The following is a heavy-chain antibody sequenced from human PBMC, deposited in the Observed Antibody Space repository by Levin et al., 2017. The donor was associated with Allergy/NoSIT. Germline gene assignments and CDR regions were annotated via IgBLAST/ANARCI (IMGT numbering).Heavy chain of an antibody. CDR2: INHSGST. V-gene: IGHV4-34*01. CDR1: GGSFSGYY. Sequence: SETLSLTCAVYGGSFSGYYWSWIRQPPGKGLEWIGEINHSGSTNYNPSLKSRVTISVDTSKNQFSLKLSSVTAADTAVYYCARGQRGFGELFGNWFDPWGQGTLVTVSS. D-gene: IGHD3-10*01. J-gene: IGHJ5*02. CDR3: ARGQRGFGELFGNWFDP.